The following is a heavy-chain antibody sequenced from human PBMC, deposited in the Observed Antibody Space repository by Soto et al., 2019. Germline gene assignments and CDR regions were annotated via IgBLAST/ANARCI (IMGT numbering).Heavy chain of an antibody. CDR1: GASIGSGGW. D-gene: IGHD2-8*02. Sequence: QVHLQESGPGLVKPSETLSLTCAVSGASIGSGGWWSWVRQPPGKGLEWIAEIFHDGNTNYSPSRKSRFTISVDKSQNQFSLNVYSVTAADTAVYYCARHEGWTGPDQWGQGTLVTVSS. V-gene: IGHV4-4*02. J-gene: IGHJ5*02. CDR2: IFHDGNT. CDR3: ARHEGWTGPDQ.